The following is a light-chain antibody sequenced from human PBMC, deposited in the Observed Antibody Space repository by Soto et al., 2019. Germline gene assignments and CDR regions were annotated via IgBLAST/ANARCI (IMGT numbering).Light chain of an antibody. V-gene: IGKV1-5*01. CDR1: QSMNDW. Sequence: DIQMTQSRSTLSASVGDRVIITCRASQSMNDWLAWYQQKPGKAPKVLIYDASSLQSGVPSRFSGSGSGTELTLTIDSLQPDDVATYYGLRYNAFSQTFGQGTKVEI. J-gene: IGKJ1*01. CDR2: DAS. CDR3: LRYNAFSQT.